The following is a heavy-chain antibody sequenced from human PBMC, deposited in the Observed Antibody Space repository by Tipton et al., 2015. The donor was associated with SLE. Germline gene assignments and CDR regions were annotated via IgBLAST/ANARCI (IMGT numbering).Heavy chain of an antibody. CDR3: ARSLSRKWTLDR. V-gene: IGHV4-39*07. CDR2: IYYGGTT. J-gene: IGHJ5*02. Sequence: GLVKPSETLSLTCTVSGGSISSGGYYWSWIRQYPGKGLEWIGSIYYGGTTYYNPSLKSRVTISVDTSKNQFSLKLSSVTAADTAVYYCARSLSRKWTLDRWGQGTLVTVSS. CDR1: GGSISSGGYY. D-gene: IGHD1-26*01.